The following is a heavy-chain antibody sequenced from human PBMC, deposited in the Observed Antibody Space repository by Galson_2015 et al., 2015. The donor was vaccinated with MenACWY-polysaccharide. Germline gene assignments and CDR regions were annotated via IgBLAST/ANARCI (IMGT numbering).Heavy chain of an antibody. V-gene: IGHV3-48*02. Sequence: SLRLSCAASGFTFSTYPMTWVRQAPGKRLEWVSSVSSGSGTIYYAESVKGRFTISRDNAQSSLYLQLNSLRDEDTAVYYCARVAYSSRTFDSWGQGTLVTVSS. CDR3: ARVAYSSRTFDS. J-gene: IGHJ4*02. CDR2: VSSGSGTI. D-gene: IGHD4-11*01. CDR1: GFTFSTYP.